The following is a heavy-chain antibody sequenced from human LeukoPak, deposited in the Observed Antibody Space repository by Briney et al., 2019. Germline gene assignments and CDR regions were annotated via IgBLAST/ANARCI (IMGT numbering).Heavy chain of an antibody. V-gene: IGHV1-2*02. J-gene: IGHJ4*02. Sequence: RASVKVSCKASGYTFTGYYMHWVRQAPGQGLEWRGWINPNSGGTNYAQTFQGRVTMTRDTSISTAYMELSRLRSGDTAVYYCARVAYSGYDFDYWGQGTLVTVSS. CDR3: ARVAYSGYDFDY. CDR1: GYTFTGYY. D-gene: IGHD5-12*01. CDR2: INPNSGGT.